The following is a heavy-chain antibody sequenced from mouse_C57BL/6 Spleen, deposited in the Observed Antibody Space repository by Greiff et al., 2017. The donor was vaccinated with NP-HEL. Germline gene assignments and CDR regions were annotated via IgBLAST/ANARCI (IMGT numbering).Heavy chain of an antibody. D-gene: IGHD2-4*01. Sequence: QVQLQQSGPELVKPGASVKISCKASGYAFSSSWMNWVKQRPGKGLEWIGRIYPGDGDTNYNGKFKGKATLTADKSSSTAYMQLSSLTSEDSAVYFCAPIYYDYDGYAMDYWGQGTSVTVSS. CDR2: IYPGDGDT. CDR3: APIYYDYDGYAMDY. J-gene: IGHJ4*01. V-gene: IGHV1-82*01. CDR1: GYAFSSSW.